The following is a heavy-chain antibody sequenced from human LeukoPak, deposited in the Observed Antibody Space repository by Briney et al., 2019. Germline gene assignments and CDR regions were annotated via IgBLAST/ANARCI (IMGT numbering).Heavy chain of an antibody. Sequence: ASVKVSCKASGGTFSSYAISWVRQAPEQGLEWMGRIIPILGIANYAQKFQGRVTITADKSTSTAYMELSSLRSEDTAVYYCARDISGDYAEYFQHWGQGTLVTVSS. D-gene: IGHD1-20*01. V-gene: IGHV1-69*04. CDR1: GGTFSSYA. CDR3: ARDISGDYAEYFQH. CDR2: IIPILGIA. J-gene: IGHJ1*01.